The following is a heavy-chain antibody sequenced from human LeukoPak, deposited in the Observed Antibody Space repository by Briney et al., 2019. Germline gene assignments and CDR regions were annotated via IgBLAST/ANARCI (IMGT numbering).Heavy chain of an antibody. Sequence: SETLSLTCTVSGGSISSYYWSWIRQPPGKGPEWIGYIYYSGSTNYNPSLKSRVTISVDTSKNQFSLKLSSVTAADTAVYYCARKVATTFDYWGQGTLVTVSS. D-gene: IGHD5-24*01. CDR3: ARKVATTFDY. J-gene: IGHJ4*02. CDR1: GGSISSYY. CDR2: IYYSGST. V-gene: IGHV4-59*08.